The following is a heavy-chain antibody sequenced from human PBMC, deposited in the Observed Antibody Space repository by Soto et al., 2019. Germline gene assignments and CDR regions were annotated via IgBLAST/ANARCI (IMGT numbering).Heavy chain of an antibody. Sequence: SETLSLTCAVSGYSISSGYYWGWIRQPPGKGLEWIGSIYHSGSTYYNPSLKSRVTISVDTSKNQFSLKLSSVTAADTAVYYCARDMVRGVYYYYYGMDVWGQGTTVTVSS. D-gene: IGHD3-10*01. CDR3: ARDMVRGVYYYYYGMDV. J-gene: IGHJ6*02. CDR1: GYSISSGYY. V-gene: IGHV4-38-2*02. CDR2: IYHSGST.